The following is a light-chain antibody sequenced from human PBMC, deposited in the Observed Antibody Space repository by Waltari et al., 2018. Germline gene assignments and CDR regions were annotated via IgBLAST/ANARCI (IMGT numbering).Light chain of an antibody. CDR3: QTGGHGTWV. J-gene: IGLJ3*02. CDR2: GNSDGGH. Sequence: QQGKGHRVLMKGNSDGGHSKGDEIPDRFAGSSSGAERYLTISSVQSEDEADYYCQTGGHGTWVFGGGTKLTVL. V-gene: IGLV4-69*01.